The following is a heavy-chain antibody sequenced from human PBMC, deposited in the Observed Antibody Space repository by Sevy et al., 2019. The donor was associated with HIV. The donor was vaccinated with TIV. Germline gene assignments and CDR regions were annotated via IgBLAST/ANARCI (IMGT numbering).Heavy chain of an antibody. V-gene: IGHV3-30-3*01. CDR3: ARDSDMGYCISTSCPYYFDY. CDR1: GFTFSSYA. CDR2: ISYDGSNK. Sequence: GGSLRLSCAASGFTFSSYAMHWVRQAPGKGLEWVAVISYDGSNKYYADSVKGRFTISRDNSKNTLYLQMNSLRAGDTAVYYCARDSDMGYCISTSCPYYFDYWGQGTLVTVSS. D-gene: IGHD2-2*01. J-gene: IGHJ4*02.